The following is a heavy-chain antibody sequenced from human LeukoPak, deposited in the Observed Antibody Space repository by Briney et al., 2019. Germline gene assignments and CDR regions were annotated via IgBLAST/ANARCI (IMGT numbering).Heavy chain of an antibody. CDR1: GGTFSSYA. V-gene: IGHV1-69*13. D-gene: IGHD4-11*01. Sequence: SVKVSCKASGGTFSSYAISWVRQAPGQGLEWMGGIVPIFGTANYAQKFQGRVTITADESTSTAYMELSSLRSEDTAVYYCARDGRGHDYRYPYYYGMDVWGQGTTVTVSS. CDR2: IVPIFGTA. J-gene: IGHJ6*02. CDR3: ARDGRGHDYRYPYYYGMDV.